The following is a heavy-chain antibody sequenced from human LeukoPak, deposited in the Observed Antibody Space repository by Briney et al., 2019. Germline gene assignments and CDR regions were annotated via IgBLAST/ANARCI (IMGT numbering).Heavy chain of an antibody. Sequence: PGGSLRLSCAASGFTFSSYSMNWVRQAPGKGLEWVSSISSSSSYRYYADSVKGRFTISRDNAKNSLYLQMNSLRAEDTAVYYCARGTAMDSFDYWGQGTLVTVSS. CDR2: ISSSSSYR. V-gene: IGHV3-21*01. J-gene: IGHJ4*02. CDR1: GFTFSSYS. D-gene: IGHD5-18*01. CDR3: ARGTAMDSFDY.